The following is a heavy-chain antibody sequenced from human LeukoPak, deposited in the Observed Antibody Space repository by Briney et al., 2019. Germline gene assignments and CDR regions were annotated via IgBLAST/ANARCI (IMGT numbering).Heavy chain of an antibody. CDR2: IIPIFGTA. CDR3: ARGGRMYYDFWSGYLNWFDP. CDR1: GGTFSSYA. V-gene: IGHV1-69*01. Sequence: GSSVKVSCKASGGTFSSYAISWVRQAPGQGLEWMGGIIPIFGTANYAQKFQGRVTITADESTSTACMELSSLRSEDTAVYYCARGGRMYYDFWSGYLNWFDPWGQGTLVTVSS. J-gene: IGHJ5*02. D-gene: IGHD3-3*01.